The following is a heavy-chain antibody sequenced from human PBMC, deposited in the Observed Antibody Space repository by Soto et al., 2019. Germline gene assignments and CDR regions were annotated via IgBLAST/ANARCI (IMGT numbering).Heavy chain of an antibody. CDR1: GGSISSYY. Sequence: PSETLSLTCTVSGGSISSYYWSWIRQPPGKGLEWIGYIYYSGSTNYNPSLKSRVTISVDTSKNQFSLKLSSVTAADTAVYYCSRGVQVYDILTGHSPDWFDPWGQGTLVTVSS. D-gene: IGHD3-9*01. CDR2: IYYSGST. CDR3: SRGVQVYDILTGHSPDWFDP. J-gene: IGHJ5*02. V-gene: IGHV4-59*01.